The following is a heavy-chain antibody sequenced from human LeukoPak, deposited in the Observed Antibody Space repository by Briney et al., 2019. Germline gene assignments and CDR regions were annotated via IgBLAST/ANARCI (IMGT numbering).Heavy chain of an antibody. CDR3: ARDRREYCSSTSCSFQLDP. Sequence: GASVKVSCKASGYTFTSYGISWVRQAPGQGLEWMGWISAYNGNTNYAQKLQGRVTMTTDTSTSTAYMELRSLRSDDTAVYYCARDRREYCSSTSCSFQLDPWGQGTLVTVSS. CDR2: ISAYNGNT. V-gene: IGHV1-18*01. CDR1: GYTFTSYG. D-gene: IGHD2-2*01. J-gene: IGHJ5*02.